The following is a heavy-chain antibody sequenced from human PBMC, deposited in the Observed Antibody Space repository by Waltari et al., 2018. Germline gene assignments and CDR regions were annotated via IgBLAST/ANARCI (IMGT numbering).Heavy chain of an antibody. CDR2: ISGSGGST. Sequence: EVQLVESGGGLVQPGGSLRLSCAASGFTFSSYAMSWVRQAPGKGLEWVSAISGSGGSTYYADSVKGRFTISRDNSKNTLYLQMNSLRAEDTAVYYCANVRTGYDFWSGYYGPSDYWGQGTLVTVSS. CDR3: ANVRTGYDFWSGYYGPSDY. J-gene: IGHJ4*02. V-gene: IGHV3-23*04. D-gene: IGHD3-3*01. CDR1: GFTFSSYA.